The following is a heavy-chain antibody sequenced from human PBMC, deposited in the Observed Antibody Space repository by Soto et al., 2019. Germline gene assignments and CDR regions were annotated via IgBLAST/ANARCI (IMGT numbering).Heavy chain of an antibody. V-gene: IGHV3-74*01. J-gene: IGHJ4*02. D-gene: IGHD3-10*01. CDR3: TRDIGGKGAY. CDR2: IDEYGSTI. Sequence: GGSLRLSCVVSEFTFSSSWMHWVRQGPGKGLVWVSRIDEYGSTINYADSVKGRFTISRDNARNTLYLEMNSLRAEDTALYHCTRDIGGKGAYWGPGTLVTVSS. CDR1: EFTFSSSW.